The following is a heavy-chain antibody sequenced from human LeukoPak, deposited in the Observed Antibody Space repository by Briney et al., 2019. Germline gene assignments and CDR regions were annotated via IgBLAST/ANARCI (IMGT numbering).Heavy chain of an antibody. J-gene: IGHJ3*02. V-gene: IGHV3-9*01. CDR2: ISWNSGSI. CDR1: GFIFDDYA. Sequence: GRSLRLSCAASGFIFDDYAMHWVRQAPGKGLEWVSGISWNSGSIGYADSVRGRFTISRDSSKNSLYLQMNSLRAEDTAVYYCLSGAFDIWGQGTMVTVSS. CDR3: LSGAFDI. D-gene: IGHD7-27*01.